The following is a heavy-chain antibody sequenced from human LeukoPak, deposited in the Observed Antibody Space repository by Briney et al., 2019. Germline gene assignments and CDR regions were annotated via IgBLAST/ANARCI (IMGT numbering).Heavy chain of an antibody. J-gene: IGHJ4*02. CDR3: ASGLELDY. CDR2: IKQDGSEK. Sequence: GGSLRLSCAASGFTLSSYAMRWVRQAPGKGLEWVANIKQDGSEKNYVDSVKGRFTISRDNAKNSLYLQMNSLRAEDTAVYYCASGLELDYWGQGTLVTVSS. CDR1: GFTLSSYA. V-gene: IGHV3-7*03.